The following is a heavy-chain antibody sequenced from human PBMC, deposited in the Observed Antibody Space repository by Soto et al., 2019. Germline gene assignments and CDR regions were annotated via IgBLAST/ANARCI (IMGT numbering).Heavy chain of an antibody. CDR1: GFTFTGYA. V-gene: IGHV3-23*01. Sequence: PGGSLRLSCAASGFTFTGYAMSWVRQAPGKGLEWVSSIGDNGGNTYYADPVKGRFTVSTDNSKNTLYLQMNSLRAEDTAVYYCAKEADFSSGYYFDFWGQGTLVTVSS. CDR2: IGDNGGNT. CDR3: AKEADFSSGYYFDF. J-gene: IGHJ4*02. D-gene: IGHD3-3*01.